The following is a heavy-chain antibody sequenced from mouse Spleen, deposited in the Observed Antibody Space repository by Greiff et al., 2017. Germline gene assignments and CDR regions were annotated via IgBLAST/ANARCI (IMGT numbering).Heavy chain of an antibody. CDR1: GYSITSGYY. CDR3: ARFYPFAY. V-gene: IGHV3-6*01. J-gene: IGHJ3*01. D-gene: IGHD2-1*01. CDR2: ISYDGSN. Sequence: EVKLQESGPGLVKPSQSLSLTCSVTGYSITSGYYWNWIRQFPGNKLEWMGYISYDGSNNYNPSLKNRISITRDTSKNQFFLKLNSVTTEDTATYYCARFYPFAYWGQGTLVTVSA.